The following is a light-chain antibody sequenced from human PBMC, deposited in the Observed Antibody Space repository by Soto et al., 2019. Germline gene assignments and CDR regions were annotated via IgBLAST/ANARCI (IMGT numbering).Light chain of an antibody. J-gene: IGKJ5*01. CDR1: QGVSTW. CDR2: TAS. Sequence: DIQMTQSPSSVSASVGDRVTITCRASQGVSTWLAWYQQKPGKAPNLLIYTASSSQSGVPSRFSGSGSGTDFTLTINGLQPEDFATYYCQQAASFPITFGQGTRLEIK. V-gene: IGKV1-12*01. CDR3: QQAASFPIT.